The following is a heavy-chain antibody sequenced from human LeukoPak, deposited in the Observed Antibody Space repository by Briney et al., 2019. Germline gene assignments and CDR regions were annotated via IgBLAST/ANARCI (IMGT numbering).Heavy chain of an antibody. CDR2: INPNSGGT. D-gene: IGHD4-17*01. V-gene: IGHV1-2*02. Sequence: GASVKVSFKASGYTFTHYYMHWVRQAPGQGLEWMGGINPNSGGTNYAQKFQGRVTMTRDTSISTAYMELSRLRSDDTAVYYWARQHDYGDYSFGYWGQGTLVTVSS. J-gene: IGHJ4*02. CDR3: ARQHDYGDYSFGY. CDR1: GYTFTHYY.